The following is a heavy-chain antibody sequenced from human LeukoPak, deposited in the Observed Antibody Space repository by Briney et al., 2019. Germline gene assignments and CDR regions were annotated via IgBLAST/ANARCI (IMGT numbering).Heavy chain of an antibody. D-gene: IGHD3-16*02. CDR3: ARGSLNRVITFGGVIVDDY. V-gene: IGHV4-34*01. J-gene: IGHJ4*02. CDR1: GGSFSGYY. Sequence: TPSETLSLTCAVHGGSFSGYYWSWIRQPPGKGLEWIGEINHSGRANHNPSLKSRVTMSVDTSNNQFSLSLSSVTAADTAVYYCARGSLNRVITFGGVIVDDYWGQGTLVTVSS. CDR2: INHSGRA.